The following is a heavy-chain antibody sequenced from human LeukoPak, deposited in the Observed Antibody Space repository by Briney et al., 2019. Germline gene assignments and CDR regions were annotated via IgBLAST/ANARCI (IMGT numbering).Heavy chain of an antibody. CDR2: ISSSSSYI. CDR1: GFTFSSYS. J-gene: IGHJ3*02. V-gene: IGHV3-21*01. D-gene: IGHD2-15*01. CDR3: ARGPPPYCSGGSCYSFDAFDI. Sequence: GGSLRLSCAASGFTFSSYSMNWVRQAPGKGLEWVSSISSSSSYIYYADSVKGRFTISRDNAKNSLYLQMNSLRAEDTAVYYCARGPPPYCSGGSCYSFDAFDIWGQGTMVTVSS.